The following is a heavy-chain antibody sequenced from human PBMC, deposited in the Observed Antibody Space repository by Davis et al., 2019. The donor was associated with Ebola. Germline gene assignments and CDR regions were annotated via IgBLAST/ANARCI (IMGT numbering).Heavy chain of an antibody. CDR2: ISGDGGST. CDR3: AKDSYDSSGYYCDY. J-gene: IGHJ4*02. Sequence: GSLSLSCAASGFTFDDYAMHWVRQAPGKGLEWVSLISGDGGSTYYADSVKGQFTISRDNSKNSLYLQMNSLRTEDTALYYCAKDSYDSSGYYCDYWGQGTLVTVSS. CDR1: GFTFDDYA. D-gene: IGHD3-22*01. V-gene: IGHV3-43*02.